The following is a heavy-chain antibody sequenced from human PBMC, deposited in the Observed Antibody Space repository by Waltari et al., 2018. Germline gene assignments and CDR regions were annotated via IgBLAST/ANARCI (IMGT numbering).Heavy chain of an antibody. D-gene: IGHD2-21*02. J-gene: IGHJ2*01. CDR1: GFTVNNHN. Sequence: QLVASGGGLVQPGGSLRLSCAASGFTVNNHNMSWVRQAPGKGLEWVSIIYSRGATYYAESVKGRFTISRDNSNMLYLQMRSLRAEDTAVYYCARHCGGDCLHWYFDLWGRGTLVTVSS. V-gene: IGHV3-66*02. CDR2: IYSRGAT. CDR3: ARHCGGDCLHWYFDL.